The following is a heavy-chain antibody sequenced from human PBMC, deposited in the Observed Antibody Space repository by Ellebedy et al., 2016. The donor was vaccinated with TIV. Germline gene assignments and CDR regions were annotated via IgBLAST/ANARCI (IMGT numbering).Heavy chain of an antibody. D-gene: IGHD2-8*01. V-gene: IGHV3-53*01. J-gene: IGHJ4*02. CDR1: GFSVSNTY. CDR3: SRGTNGDY. CDR2: IFSAGST. Sequence: PGGSLRLSCSASGFSVSNTYMSWVRQAPGKGLEWVSLIFSAGSTSYADSVRGRFTISRDNSKNTLYLQMNSLRAEDTAVYYCSRGTNGDYWGQGTLVTVSS.